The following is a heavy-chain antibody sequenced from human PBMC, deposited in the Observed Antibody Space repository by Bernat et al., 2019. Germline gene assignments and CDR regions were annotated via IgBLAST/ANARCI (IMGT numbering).Heavy chain of an antibody. CDR1: GGSFSGYY. J-gene: IGHJ2*01. D-gene: IGHD6-19*01. CDR3: ARAAVAGTSRWYFDL. Sequence: QVQLQQWGAGLLKPSETLSLTCAVYGGSFSGYYWSWIRKPPGQGLEWIGEINHSGSTNYNPSLKSRVTISVDTSKNQFSLKLSSVTAADTAVYYCARAAVAGTSRWYFDLWGRGTLVTVSS. V-gene: IGHV4-34*01. CDR2: INHSGST.